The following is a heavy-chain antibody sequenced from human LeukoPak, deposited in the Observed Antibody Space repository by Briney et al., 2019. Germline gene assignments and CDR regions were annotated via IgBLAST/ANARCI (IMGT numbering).Heavy chain of an antibody. CDR3: AKKAQYNGDYPLDY. CDR1: GFTFSSYA. Sequence: GGSLRLSCAASGFTFSSYAMSWVRPAPGKGLEWVSVISGSGDNTYYADSVKGRLTISRDNSKNTLYLQMNSLRGEDTAVYFCAKKAQYNGDYPLDYWGQGTLVTVSS. V-gene: IGHV3-23*01. J-gene: IGHJ4*02. D-gene: IGHD1-7*01. CDR2: ISGSGDNT.